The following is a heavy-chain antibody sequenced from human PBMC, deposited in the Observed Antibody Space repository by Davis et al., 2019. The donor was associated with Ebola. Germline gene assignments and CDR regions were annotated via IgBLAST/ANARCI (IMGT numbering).Heavy chain of an antibody. CDR1: GGSFSDYF. V-gene: IGHV4-34*01. CDR2: ISHHNGDT. D-gene: IGHD5-12*01. J-gene: IGHJ5*02. Sequence: SETLSLTCAVYGGSFSDYFWSWIRQPPEKGLEWIGEISHHNGDTNYNPSLRSRVAMSVDSSKNQFSLKISSVTAADTAVYYCARDQAVAGYGFSGWFDPWGQGTLVTVSS. CDR3: ARDQAVAGYGFSGWFDP.